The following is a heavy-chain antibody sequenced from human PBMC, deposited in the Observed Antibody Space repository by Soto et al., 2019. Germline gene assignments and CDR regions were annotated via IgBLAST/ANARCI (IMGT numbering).Heavy chain of an antibody. J-gene: IGHJ4*02. CDR2: IYYSGST. D-gene: IGHD6-6*01. Sequence: SGTLSLTCAVSGGSISSGAYYWSWIRQPPGKGLEWIGYIYYSGSTYYNPSLKSRVTISVDTYKNQFSLKLSSGTAADTAVYYWARARSIAARYYFDYWGQGTLVTVSS. CDR3: ARARSIAARYYFDY. CDR1: GGSISSGAYY. V-gene: IGHV4-30-4*01.